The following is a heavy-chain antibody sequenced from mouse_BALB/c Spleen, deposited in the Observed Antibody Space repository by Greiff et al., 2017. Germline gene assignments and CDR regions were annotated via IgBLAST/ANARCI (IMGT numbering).Heavy chain of an antibody. D-gene: IGHD2-4*01. CDR3: AREEDYDGFAY. Sequence: EVQLKESGPELVKPGASVKISCKASGYTFTDYNMHWVKQSHGKSLEWIGYIYPYNGGTGYNQKFKSKATLTVDNSSSTAYMELRSLTSEDSAVYYCAREEDYDGFAYWGQGTLVTVSA. CDR2: IYPYNGGT. CDR1: GYTFTDYN. J-gene: IGHJ3*01. V-gene: IGHV1S29*02.